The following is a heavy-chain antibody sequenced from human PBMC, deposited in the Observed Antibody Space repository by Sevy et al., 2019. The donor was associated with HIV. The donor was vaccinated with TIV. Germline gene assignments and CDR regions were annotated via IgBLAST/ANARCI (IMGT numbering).Heavy chain of an antibody. D-gene: IGHD6-13*01. J-gene: IGHJ4*02. V-gene: IGHV3-30*18. CDR2: ISHDGRNK. Sequence: GGSLRLSCIGSGFSFSYYGIHWVRQSPGKGLDWVALISHDGRNKYYADSVKGRFTISRDNSKNTLYLQMNSLRAEDTAVYYCAKLGIAATIDYWGQGTLVTVSS. CDR1: GFSFSYYG. CDR3: AKLGIAATIDY.